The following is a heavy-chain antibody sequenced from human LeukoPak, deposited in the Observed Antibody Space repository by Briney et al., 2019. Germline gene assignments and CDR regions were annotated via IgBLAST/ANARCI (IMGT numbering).Heavy chain of an antibody. CDR3: ARRGFYDTSGYLFDH. CDR2: ISTSGSPI. J-gene: IGHJ4*02. D-gene: IGHD3-22*01. Sequence: PGGSLRLSCAASGFTFSSCEMNWVRQAPGKGLEWVSYISTSGSPIYYGNSVKGRFTISRDNAKNSLYLQMNSLRAEDTALYYCARRGFYDTSGYLFDHWGQGTLVTVSS. CDR1: GFTFSSCE. V-gene: IGHV3-48*03.